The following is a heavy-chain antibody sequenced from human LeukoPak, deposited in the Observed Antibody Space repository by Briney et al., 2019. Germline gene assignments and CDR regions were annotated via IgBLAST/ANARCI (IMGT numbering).Heavy chain of an antibody. Sequence: SQTLSLTCTVSGGSISSGGYYWSWIRQHPGKGLEWIGYIYYSGSTNYSPSLKSRVTISVDTSKNQFSLKLSSVTAADTAVYYCASYSYYYDSSGYFDYWGQGTLVTVSS. V-gene: IGHV4-61*08. D-gene: IGHD3-22*01. CDR1: GGSISSGGYY. CDR3: ASYSYYYDSSGYFDY. J-gene: IGHJ4*02. CDR2: IYYSGST.